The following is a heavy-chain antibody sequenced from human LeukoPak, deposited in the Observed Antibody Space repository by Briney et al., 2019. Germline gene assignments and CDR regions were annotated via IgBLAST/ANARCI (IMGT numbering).Heavy chain of an antibody. Sequence: GGSLRLSCAASGFTFRNYWMSWVRQAPGKGLEWVAHIKKEESEKYYVDSVKGRFTISRDNAKNSFYLQMNSLRLEDTAVYYCARLPTTVIRAMYHMDVWGKGTTVTVSS. V-gene: IGHV3-7*01. D-gene: IGHD2-21*01. CDR2: IKKEESEK. CDR3: ARLPTTVIRAMYHMDV. J-gene: IGHJ6*03. CDR1: GFTFRNYW.